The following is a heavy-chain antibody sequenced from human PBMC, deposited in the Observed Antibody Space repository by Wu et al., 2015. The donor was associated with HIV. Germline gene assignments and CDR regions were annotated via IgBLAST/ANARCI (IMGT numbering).Heavy chain of an antibody. CDR3: ARGAGAYCGGDCYRGSYYYYMDV. D-gene: IGHD2-21*01. V-gene: IGHV1-69*12. CDR1: GGTFSSYA. Sequence: QVQLVQSGAEVKKPGSSVKVSCKASGGTFSSYAISWVRQAPGQGLEWMGGIIPIFGTANYAQKFQGRVTITADESTSTAYMELSSLRSEDTAVYYCARGAGAYCGGDCYRGSYYYYMDVWGKGTHGHRLL. J-gene: IGHJ6*03. CDR2: IIPIFGTA.